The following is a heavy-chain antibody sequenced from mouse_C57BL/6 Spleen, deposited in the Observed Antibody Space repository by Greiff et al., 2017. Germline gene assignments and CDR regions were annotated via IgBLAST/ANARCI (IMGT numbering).Heavy chain of an antibody. Sequence: QVQLQQPGAELVRPGSSVKLSCKASGYTFTIYWMHWVKQRPIQGLEWIGNIDPSDSETHYNQKFKDKATLTVDKSSSTAYMQLSSLTSEDSAVYYCARSPPRDPYFDGWGTGTTVTVSS. D-gene: IGHD3-3*01. V-gene: IGHV1-52*01. J-gene: IGHJ1*03. CDR3: ARSPPRDPYFDG. CDR2: IDPSDSET. CDR1: GYTFTIYW.